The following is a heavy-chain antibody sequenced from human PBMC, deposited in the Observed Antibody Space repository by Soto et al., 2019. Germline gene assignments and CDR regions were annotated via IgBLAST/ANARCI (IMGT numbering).Heavy chain of an antibody. D-gene: IGHD3-3*01. Sequence: PSETLSLTCTVSGGSISSYYWSWIRQPPGKGLEWIGYIYYSGSTNYNPSLKSRVTISVDTSKNQFSLKLSSVTAADTAVYYCAKDLPGFWSGYYGPPEGVWGQGTTVTVSS. CDR1: GGSISSYY. J-gene: IGHJ6*02. CDR3: AKDLPGFWSGYYGPPEGV. V-gene: IGHV4-59*01. CDR2: IYYSGST.